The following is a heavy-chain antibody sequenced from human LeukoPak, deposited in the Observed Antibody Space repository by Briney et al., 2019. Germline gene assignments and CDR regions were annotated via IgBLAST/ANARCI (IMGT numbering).Heavy chain of an antibody. Sequence: GESLQISCKGSGYSFTSHWIGWVRQMPGKGLEWMGIIYPGDSDTRYSPSFQGQVTISADKSISTTSLRWSSLKASDIAMYYCARLETVAGPYYLDYWGQGTLVTVSS. CDR3: ARLETVAGPYYLDY. CDR2: IYPGDSDT. J-gene: IGHJ4*02. CDR1: GYSFTSHW. D-gene: IGHD6-19*01. V-gene: IGHV5-51*01.